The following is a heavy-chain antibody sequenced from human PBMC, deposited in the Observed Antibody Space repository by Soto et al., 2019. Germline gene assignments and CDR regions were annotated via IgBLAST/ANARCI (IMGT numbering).Heavy chain of an antibody. Sequence: EMQLLESGGGLVQPGGSLRLSCAASGFTFSSYAMRWVRQAPGKGLEWVSAISGSGDSTYYADSVKGRFSISRDNSKNKLYLLLTSLSSEDMAVDYCAKWGSGSYYDYWGQGTLVTVSS. CDR2: ISGSGDST. J-gene: IGHJ4*02. CDR3: AKWGSGSYYDY. CDR1: GFTFSSYA. V-gene: IGHV3-23*01. D-gene: IGHD1-26*01.